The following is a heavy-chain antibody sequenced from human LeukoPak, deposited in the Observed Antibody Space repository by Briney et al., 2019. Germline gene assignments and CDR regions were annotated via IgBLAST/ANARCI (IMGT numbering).Heavy chain of an antibody. CDR3: ARVDTATLDAFDI. D-gene: IGHD5-18*01. Sequence: SETLSLTCTVSGGSISSYYWSWIRQPPGKGLEWIGYTYYSGSTNYNPSLKSRVTISVDTSKNQFSLKLSSVTAADTAVYYCARVDTATLDAFDIWGQGTMVTVPS. CDR2: TYYSGST. CDR1: GGSISSYY. J-gene: IGHJ3*02. V-gene: IGHV4-59*01.